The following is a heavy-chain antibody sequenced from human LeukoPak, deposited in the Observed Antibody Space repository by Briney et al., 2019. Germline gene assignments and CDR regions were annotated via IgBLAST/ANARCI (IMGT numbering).Heavy chain of an antibody. CDR3: ARRAGAYSHPYDY. D-gene: IGHD4/OR15-4a*01. V-gene: IGHV3-53*01. Sequence: GGSVRLSCAASGFTFSDYYMSWVRQAPGKGLEWVSFIYSDNTHYSDSVKGRFTISRDNSKNTLYLQMNSLRAEDTAVYYCARRAGAYSHPYDYWGQGTLVTVSS. J-gene: IGHJ4*02. CDR2: IYSDNT. CDR1: GFTFSDYY.